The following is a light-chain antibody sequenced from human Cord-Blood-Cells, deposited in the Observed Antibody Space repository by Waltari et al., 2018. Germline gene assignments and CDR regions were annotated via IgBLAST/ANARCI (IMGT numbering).Light chain of an antibody. V-gene: IGLV2-14*01. CDR2: DLS. Sequence: QSALTQPASVSGSPGQSITISCTGTSSDVGGYNYVSWYQQHPGKAPKLMIYDLSKRAAGVSNRFSGSKSGNTASLTISGLQAEDEADYYCSSYTSSSTYVFGTGTKVTVL. J-gene: IGLJ1*01. CDR3: SSYTSSSTYV. CDR1: SSDVGGYNY.